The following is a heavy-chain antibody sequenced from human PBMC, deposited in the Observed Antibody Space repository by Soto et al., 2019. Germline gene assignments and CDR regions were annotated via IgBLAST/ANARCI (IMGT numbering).Heavy chain of an antibody. J-gene: IGHJ6*02. CDR3: ARVPALYYYYGMDV. Sequence: GASVKVSCKXSGGTFSGYAISWVRQAPGQGLEWMGGIIPIFGTANYAQKFQGRVTITADESTSTAYMELSSLRSEDTAVYYCARVPALYYYYGMDVWGQGTTVTVS. CDR1: GGTFSGYA. V-gene: IGHV1-69*13. CDR2: IIPIFGTA.